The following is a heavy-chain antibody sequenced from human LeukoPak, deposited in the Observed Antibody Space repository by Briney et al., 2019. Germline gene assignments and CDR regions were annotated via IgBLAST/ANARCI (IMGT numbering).Heavy chain of an antibody. Sequence: SGTLSLTCAVSGGSISTTNWWSWVRQPPGKGLEWIGYAYYSGNANYNPSLKGRVTISVDTSKSQFSLKQTAVTAADTAVYYCTRGSGWYHYWGQGTLVTVSS. CDR2: AYYSGNA. D-gene: IGHD6-19*01. V-gene: IGHV4-4*02. J-gene: IGHJ4*02. CDR3: TRGSGWYHY. CDR1: GGSISTTNW.